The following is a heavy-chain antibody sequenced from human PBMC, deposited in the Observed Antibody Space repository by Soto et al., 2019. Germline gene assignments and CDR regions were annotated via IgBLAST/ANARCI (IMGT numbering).Heavy chain of an antibody. CDR2: ISYDGSNK. Sequence: PGGSLRLSXAASGFTFNNYAMHWVRQAPGKGLEWVAFISYDGSNKYYADSVTGRFTISRDNSRNTLYLQMNSLRAEDTAVYYCARGDGYIYGNTFDSWGQGTLVTVSS. J-gene: IGHJ4*02. V-gene: IGHV3-30-3*01. CDR1: GFTFNNYA. CDR3: ARGDGYIYGNTFDS. D-gene: IGHD5-18*01.